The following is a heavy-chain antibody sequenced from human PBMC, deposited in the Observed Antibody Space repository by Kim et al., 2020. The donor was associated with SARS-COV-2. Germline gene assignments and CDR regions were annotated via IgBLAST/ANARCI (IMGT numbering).Heavy chain of an antibody. V-gene: IGHV3-30*04. D-gene: IGHD4-17*01. CDR3: ARDIDDGDYSYYFDY. CDR2: ISYDGSKK. Sequence: GGSLRLSCAASGFTFSSYAMHWVRQAPGKGLEWVAVISYDGSKKYYVDSVKGRFTISRDKSKNTLYLQMKSLRAEDTAVYYCARDIDDGDYSYYFDYWGQGTLVTVSS. CDR1: GFTFSSYA. J-gene: IGHJ4*02.